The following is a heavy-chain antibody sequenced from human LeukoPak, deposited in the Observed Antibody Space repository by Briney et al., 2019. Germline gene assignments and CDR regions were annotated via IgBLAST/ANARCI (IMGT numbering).Heavy chain of an antibody. CDR2: IYYSGST. CDR3: ARSLGGWYETKGSYFDY. J-gene: IGHJ4*02. Sequence: PSETLSLTCTVSSGSISGHYWSWVRQPPGKGLEWIGYIYYSGSTNYNPSLKSRVTISVDTSKNQFSLKLSSVTAADTAVYYCARSLGGWYETKGSYFDYWGQGTLVTVSS. CDR1: SGSISGHY. V-gene: IGHV4-59*08. D-gene: IGHD6-19*01.